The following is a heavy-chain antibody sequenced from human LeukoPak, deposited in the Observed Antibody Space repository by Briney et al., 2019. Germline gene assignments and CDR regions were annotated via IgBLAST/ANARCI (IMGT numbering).Heavy chain of an antibody. Sequence: VGSLRLSCAASGFTVSRKYMSWVRQAPGKGLQWVSLIYSGDTTYYADSVKGRFTVSRDNSKNTLYLQMNNLGAEDTAVYYCATVLSDSRGWYHFDNWGQGTLVTVSS. CDR3: ATVLSDSRGWYHFDN. CDR2: IYSGDTT. D-gene: IGHD6-19*01. CDR1: GFTVSRKY. V-gene: IGHV3-53*01. J-gene: IGHJ4*02.